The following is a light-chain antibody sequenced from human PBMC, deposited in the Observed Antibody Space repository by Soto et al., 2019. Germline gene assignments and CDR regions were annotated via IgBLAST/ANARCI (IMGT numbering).Light chain of an antibody. CDR2: EVS. CDR3: TSYVGSDIWV. CDR1: SSDVGAYKY. Sequence: QSVLTQPASASGSPGQSVTISCTGTSSDVGAYKYVSWYQQYPGKAPKLMIYEVSKRPSGAPDRFSGSKSGNTASLTVSGLQAEDEADYYCTSYVGSDIWVFGGGTKVTVL. V-gene: IGLV2-8*01. J-gene: IGLJ3*02.